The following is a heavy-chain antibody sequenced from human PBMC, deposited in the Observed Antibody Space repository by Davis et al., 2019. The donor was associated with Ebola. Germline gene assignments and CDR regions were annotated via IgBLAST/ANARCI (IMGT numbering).Heavy chain of an antibody. CDR1: GGTFSSYA. CDR3: ARESYWEQQLTHYYYYGMDV. CDR2: IIPILGIA. J-gene: IGHJ6*02. V-gene: IGHV1-69*04. D-gene: IGHD6-13*01. Sequence: AASVKVSCKASGGTFSSYAISWVRQAPGQGLEWMGRIIPILGIANYAQKFQGRVTITADKSTSTAYMELSSLRSEDTAVYYCARESYWEQQLTHYYYYGMDVWGQGTTVTVSS.